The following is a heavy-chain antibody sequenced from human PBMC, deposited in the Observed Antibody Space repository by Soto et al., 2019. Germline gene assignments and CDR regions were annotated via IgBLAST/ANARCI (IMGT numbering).Heavy chain of an antibody. V-gene: IGHV1-8*01. CDR2: MNPNSGNT. J-gene: IGHJ4*02. D-gene: IGHD2-2*01. CDR1: GYTFTSYD. CDR3: ATESPTYCSSTSCYVGGDY. Sequence: ASVKVSCKASGYTFTSYDINWVRQATGQGLEWMGWMNPNSGNTGYAQKFQGRVTMTRNTSISTAYMELSSLRSEDTAVYYCATESPTYCSSTSCYVGGDYWGQGTLVTVSS.